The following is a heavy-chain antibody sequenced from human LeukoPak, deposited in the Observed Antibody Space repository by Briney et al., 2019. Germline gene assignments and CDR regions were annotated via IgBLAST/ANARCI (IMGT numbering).Heavy chain of an antibody. V-gene: IGHV4-34*01. CDR2: INHSGST. Sequence: SETLSLTCAVYGGSFSGYYWSWIRQPPGKGLEWIGEINHSGSTNYNPSLKSRVTISVDTSKNQFSLKLSSVTAADTAVYYCARARLRYYDSSGKYNWFDPWGQGTLVTVSS. D-gene: IGHD3-22*01. J-gene: IGHJ5*02. CDR1: GGSFSGYY. CDR3: ARARLRYYDSSGKYNWFDP.